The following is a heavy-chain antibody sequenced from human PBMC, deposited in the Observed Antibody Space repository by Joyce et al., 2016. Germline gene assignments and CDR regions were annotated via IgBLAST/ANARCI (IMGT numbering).Heavy chain of an antibody. CDR2: ISISSSYI. J-gene: IGHJ4*02. Sequence: EVQLVESGGGLVKPGGSLRLSCAASGFTFSNYSMNWVRQAPGKGLEWVSSISISSSYIYYADSVKGRFTISRDNAKNSLYLQMNSLRAEDTAVYYCARDSRFTMVRGVKGGNYFDYWGQGTLVTVSS. V-gene: IGHV3-21*01. CDR3: ARDSRFTMVRGVKGGNYFDY. CDR1: GFTFSNYS. D-gene: IGHD3-10*01.